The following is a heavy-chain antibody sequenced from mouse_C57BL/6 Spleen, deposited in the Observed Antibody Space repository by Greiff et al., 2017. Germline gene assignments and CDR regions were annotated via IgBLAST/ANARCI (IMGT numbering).Heavy chain of an antibody. CDR3: ARRLLITTVVEN. CDR1: GYSITSGYY. Sequence: EVQLVESGPGLVKPSQSLSLTCSVTGYSITSGYYWNWIRQFPGNKLEWMGYISYDGSNNYNPSLKNRISITRDTSKNQFFLKLNSVTTEDTATYYCARRLLITTVVENWGQGTSVTVSS. D-gene: IGHD1-1*01. CDR2: ISYDGSN. V-gene: IGHV3-6*01. J-gene: IGHJ4*01.